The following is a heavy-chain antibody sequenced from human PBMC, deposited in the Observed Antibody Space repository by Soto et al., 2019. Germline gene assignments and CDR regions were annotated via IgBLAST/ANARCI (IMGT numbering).Heavy chain of an antibody. CDR2: ISGKNGNT. J-gene: IGHJ6*02. D-gene: IGHD2-2*01. CDR1: GYTFISHG. V-gene: IGHV1-18*04. CDR3: ARVSSSIVVVPDYGMDV. Sequence: QVQLVQSGVEVKKPGASVKVSCKASGYTFISHGISWVRQAPGQGLDCMGWISGKNGNTNYAQKLQGRVTLTTDTSTSTAYMERRSLRSDDTAVYYCARVSSSIVVVPDYGMDVWGQGTTVTVSS.